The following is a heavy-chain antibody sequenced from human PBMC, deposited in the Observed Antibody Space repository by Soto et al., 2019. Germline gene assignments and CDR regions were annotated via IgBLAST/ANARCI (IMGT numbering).Heavy chain of an antibody. D-gene: IGHD4-17*01. CDR2: INHRGST. J-gene: IGHJ3*02. CDR3: ARKGVTTEWRAFAI. Sequence: QVQLQQWGAGLLKPSETLSLTCAVYTGSFSGYYWNWIRQPPGKGLERIGKINHRGSTNYNPSLKSRVTISVDTSKNQFSLRVSSVTASDTAVYYCARKGVTTEWRAFAIWGLVTMVTFSS. CDR1: TGSFSGYY. V-gene: IGHV4-34*01.